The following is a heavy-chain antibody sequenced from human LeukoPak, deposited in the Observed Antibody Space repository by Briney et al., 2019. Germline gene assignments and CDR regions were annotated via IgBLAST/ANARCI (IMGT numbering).Heavy chain of an antibody. CDR2: LYYSRRT. CDR3: PGAQINWFDP. Sequence: WIRQPPGXXLESIAYLYYSRRTNSTPSLKTRFPISVDSSNNQSSLKLSSVTAAHTAVYYCPGAQINWFDPWGQGTLVTVSS. J-gene: IGHJ5*02. V-gene: IGHV4-61*06.